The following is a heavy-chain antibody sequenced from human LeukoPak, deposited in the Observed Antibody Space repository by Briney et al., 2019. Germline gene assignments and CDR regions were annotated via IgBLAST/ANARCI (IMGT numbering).Heavy chain of an antibody. J-gene: IGHJ4*02. D-gene: IGHD3-16*02. Sequence: ASVKVSCKASGYTFTSYGISWVRQAPGQGLEWMGWISAYNGNTNYAQKLQGRVTMTIDTSTSTAYMELRSLRSDDTAVYYCAKGREYMITFGGVIAYPVDYWGQGTLVTVSS. V-gene: IGHV1-18*01. CDR2: ISAYNGNT. CDR3: AKGREYMITFGGVIAYPVDY. CDR1: GYTFTSYG.